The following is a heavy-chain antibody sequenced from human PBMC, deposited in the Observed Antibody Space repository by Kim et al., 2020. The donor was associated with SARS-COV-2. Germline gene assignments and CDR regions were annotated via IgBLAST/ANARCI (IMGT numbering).Heavy chain of an antibody. V-gene: IGHV1-2*06. CDR2: INPNSGGT. CDR3: AKNWNDGFDF. Sequence: ASVKVSCKTSGYMFSDYYMHWVRQAPGQGLEWMGRINPNSGGTNYAQKFQGRVTMTRDTSISTVYMDLSGLTSDDTAVYYCAKNWNDGFDFWGQGTLGTV. D-gene: IGHD1-1*01. CDR1: GYMFSDYY. J-gene: IGHJ4*02.